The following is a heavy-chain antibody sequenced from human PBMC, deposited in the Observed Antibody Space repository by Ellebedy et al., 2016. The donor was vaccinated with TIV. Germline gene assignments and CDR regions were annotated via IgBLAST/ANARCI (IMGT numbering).Heavy chain of an antibody. Sequence: PGGSLRLSCTASGFTVSSNYMGWVRQAPGKGLEWVSIVYPGGNTYYADSVKGRFTISIDDSTNTPNLQMDSLRAEDTAMYFCTRHKNYAMDLWGQGTTVTVSS. V-gene: IGHV3-53*01. J-gene: IGHJ6*02. CDR3: TRHKNYAMDL. CDR1: GFTVSSNY. CDR2: VYPGGNT.